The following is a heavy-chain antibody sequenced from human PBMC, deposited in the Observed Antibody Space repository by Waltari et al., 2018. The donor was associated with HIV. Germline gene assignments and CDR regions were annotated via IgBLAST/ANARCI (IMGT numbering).Heavy chain of an antibody. CDR2: ITSTSFTR. CDR1: GFAFSTSD. Sequence: EVQLVESGGGLVQPGGSLRLSCAASGFAFSTSDMNWVRQAPGKGRVWVSYITSTSFTRYYADSVKGRFTISIDNAKNSLYLQMNSLRDEDTAVYFCARDRSSSGYYFDYWGQGTLVTVSS. J-gene: IGHJ4*02. CDR3: ARDRSSSGYYFDY. V-gene: IGHV3-48*02. D-gene: IGHD3-22*01.